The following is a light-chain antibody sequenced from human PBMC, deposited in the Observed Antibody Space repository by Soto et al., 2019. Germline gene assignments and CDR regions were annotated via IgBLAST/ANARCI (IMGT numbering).Light chain of an antibody. CDR1: QSVSSSY. V-gene: IGKV3-20*01. CDR3: QQYGSSPYN. CDR2: STS. J-gene: IGKJ2*01. Sequence: ENVLTQSPGTLSLSPGERATLSCRASQSVSSSYLAWYRQKPGQAPRLLIYSTSSRATAIPDRFSGSGSGTDFTLTISRLEPEDFAVYYFQQYGSSPYNFGQGTKLEIK.